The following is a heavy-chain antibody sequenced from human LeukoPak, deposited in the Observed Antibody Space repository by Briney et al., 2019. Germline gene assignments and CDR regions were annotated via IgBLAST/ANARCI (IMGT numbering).Heavy chain of an antibody. CDR2: ISSSSSYI. CDR3: ASPMVRGVLTPYYYGMDV. V-gene: IGHV3-21*01. J-gene: IGHJ6*02. D-gene: IGHD3-10*01. Sequence: PGGSLRLSCAASGFTFSSYSMNWVRQAPGKGLEWVSSISSSSSYIYYADSVKGRFTISRDNAKNSLYLQMNSLRAEDTAVYYCASPMVRGVLTPYYYGMDVWGQGTTVTVSS. CDR1: GFTFSSYS.